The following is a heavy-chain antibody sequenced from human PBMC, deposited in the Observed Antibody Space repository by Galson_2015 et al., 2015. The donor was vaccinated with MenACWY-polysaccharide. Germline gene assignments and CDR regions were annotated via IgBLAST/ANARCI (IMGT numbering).Heavy chain of an antibody. Sequence: SLRLSCAASGFTFGDYAMAWFRQAPGKGLEWVANIKKDGSEKYYVDSVKGRFTISRDNAKNSLYLQMHSLRAEDTAVYSCARGHYGVAVWGQGTTVTVSS. CDR1: GFTFGDYA. J-gene: IGHJ6*02. CDR2: IKKDGSEK. CDR3: ARGHYGVAV. V-gene: IGHV3-7*01.